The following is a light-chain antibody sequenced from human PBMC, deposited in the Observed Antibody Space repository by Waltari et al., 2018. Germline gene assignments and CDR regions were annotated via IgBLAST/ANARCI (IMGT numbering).Light chain of an antibody. CDR1: QGISSY. Sequence: DIQMTQSTSSRSASAGDRVTSTCRASQGISSYLNWYQQKPGKTPKRLVYAASSLETGVPSRFSGSGSGTDFTLTISSLQPEDFATYYCLQYNSNPYSFGQGTKVEIK. CDR3: LQYNSNPYS. V-gene: IGKV1-17*01. CDR2: AAS. J-gene: IGKJ2*03.